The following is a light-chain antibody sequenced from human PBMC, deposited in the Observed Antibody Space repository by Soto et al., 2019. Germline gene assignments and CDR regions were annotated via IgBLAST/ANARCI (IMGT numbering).Light chain of an antibody. J-gene: IGKJ1*01. V-gene: IGKV2-28*01. Sequence: DLVMTQSPLSLPVTPGEPASIFCTSSQSLLHSNGFNYLDWYLQKPGQSPQLLIYLGSYRASGVPDRFSGSGSGTDFTLKISSVEADDVGVYYCMQALQTPRTFGQGTKVEIK. CDR2: LGS. CDR3: MQALQTPRT. CDR1: QSLLHSNGFNY.